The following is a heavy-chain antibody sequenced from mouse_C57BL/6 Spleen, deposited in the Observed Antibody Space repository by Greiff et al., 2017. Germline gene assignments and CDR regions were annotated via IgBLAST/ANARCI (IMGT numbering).Heavy chain of an antibody. V-gene: IGHV2-5*01. CDR2: IWRGGST. J-gene: IGHJ4*01. CDR3: ARLTTVARDYAMDY. CDR1: GFSLTSYG. D-gene: IGHD1-1*01. Sequence: QVQLQQSGPGLVQPSQSLSITCTVSGFSLTSYGVHWVRQSPGKGLEWLGVIWRGGSTDYNAAFMSRLSITKDNSKSQVFFKMNSLQADDTAIYXCARLTTVARDYAMDYWGQGTSVTVSS.